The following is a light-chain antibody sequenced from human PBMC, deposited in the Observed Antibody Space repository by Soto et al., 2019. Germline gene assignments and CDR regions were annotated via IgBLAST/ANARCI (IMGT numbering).Light chain of an antibody. V-gene: IGLV2-23*01. Sequence: QSALTQPASVSGSPGQSITISCTGTSSDVGNYNLVSWYQQHPGKAPKLMIYEDSKRPSGVSNRFSGSKSGNAASLTISGLQAEDEADYYCCSYAGGSNYVFGTGNKVTV. CDR1: SSDVGNYNL. CDR2: EDS. CDR3: CSYAGGSNYV. J-gene: IGLJ1*01.